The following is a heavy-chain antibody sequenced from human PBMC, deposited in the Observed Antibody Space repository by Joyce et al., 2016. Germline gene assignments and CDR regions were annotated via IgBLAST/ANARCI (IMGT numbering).Heavy chain of an antibody. V-gene: IGHV3-15*01. J-gene: IGHJ3*01. CDR3: VTGLCIGTACHWDDAFDV. CDR1: GFSFRNAW. CDR2: VKSKSEGGTT. D-gene: IGHD2-2*01. Sequence: EVQLVESGGGLVKPGGSLRLSCAASGFSFRNAWVTGVRQAPGKGLAWVGRVKSKSEGGTTDYAAPVKGRFTISRDDSRDTAYLQMNSLKSEDTGVYFCVTGLCIGTACHWDDAFDVWGQGTMVTVSS.